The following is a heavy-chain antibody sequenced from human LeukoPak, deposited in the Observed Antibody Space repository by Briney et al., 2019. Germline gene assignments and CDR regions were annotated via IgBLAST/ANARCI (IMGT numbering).Heavy chain of an antibody. V-gene: IGHV1-24*01. Sequence: ASVKVSCKVSGYTLTELYMHWVRQAPGKGLEWMGGFDPEDGETIYAQKFQGRVTMTEDTSTDTAYIELSSLRSEDTAVYYCARSRKGATTGWFDPWGKGTRVTVSS. D-gene: IGHD1-26*01. CDR3: ARSRKGATTGWFDP. J-gene: IGHJ5*02. CDR2: FDPEDGET. CDR1: GYTLTELY.